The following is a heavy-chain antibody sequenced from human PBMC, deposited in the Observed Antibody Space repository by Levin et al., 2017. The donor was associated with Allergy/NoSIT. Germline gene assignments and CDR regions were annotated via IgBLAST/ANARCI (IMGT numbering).Heavy chain of an antibody. CDR1: GYSFTSYW. J-gene: IGHJ5*02. Sequence: GESLRISCKGSGYSFTSYWIGWVRQMPGKGLEWMGIIYPGDSDTRYSPSFQGQVTISADKSISTAYLQWSSLKASDTAMYYCARSFDCSGGSCLFDPWGQGTLVTVSS. D-gene: IGHD2-15*01. CDR3: ARSFDCSGGSCLFDP. CDR2: IYPGDSDT. V-gene: IGHV5-51*01.